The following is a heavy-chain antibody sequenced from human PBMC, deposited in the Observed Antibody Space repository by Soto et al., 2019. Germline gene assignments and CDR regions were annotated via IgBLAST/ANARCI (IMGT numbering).Heavy chain of an antibody. CDR3: ARDGVRGGWYYFDL. CDR2: IIPKFPTG. D-gene: IGHD6-19*01. J-gene: IGHJ4*02. Sequence: QVQLVQSGTEVKKPGSSVRVSCKVSGGIFSDYAITWVRQAAGQGLEWMGGIIPKFPTGEYAKKFQGTVKITADKSTSTVYLEVSSLRHEDTAVYYCARDGVRGGWYYFDLWGQGTQVSVSS. CDR1: GGIFSDYA. V-gene: IGHV1-69*06.